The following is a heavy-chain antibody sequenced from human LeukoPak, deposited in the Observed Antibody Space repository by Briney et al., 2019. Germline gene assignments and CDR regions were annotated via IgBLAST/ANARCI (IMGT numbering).Heavy chain of an antibody. V-gene: IGHV1-18*01. Sequence: GASVKVSCKASGYTFTNYGISWLRQAPGQGLEWMGWISAYSGYTHYAQKIQGRVTVTKEASTSTAYMELRSLTSYDTAVYYCARDAVSTTTAGGIDYWGQGPLVTVSS. J-gene: IGHJ4*02. CDR2: ISAYSGYT. D-gene: IGHD5/OR15-5a*01. CDR1: GYTFTNYG. CDR3: ARDAVSTTTAGGIDY.